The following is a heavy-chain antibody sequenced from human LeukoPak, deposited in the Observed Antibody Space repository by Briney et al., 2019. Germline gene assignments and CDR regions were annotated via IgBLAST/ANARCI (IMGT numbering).Heavy chain of an antibody. D-gene: IGHD2-15*01. V-gene: IGHV5-51*01. CDR3: ARRPGYCSGGSCFDY. Sequence: GESLQISCKGSGYSFTSYWIGWVRQLPGKGLEWMGIIYPGDSDTRYSPSFQGQVTISADKSISTAYLQWSSLKASDTAMYYCARRPGYCSGGSCFDYWGQGTLVTVSS. CDR1: GYSFTSYW. J-gene: IGHJ4*02. CDR2: IYPGDSDT.